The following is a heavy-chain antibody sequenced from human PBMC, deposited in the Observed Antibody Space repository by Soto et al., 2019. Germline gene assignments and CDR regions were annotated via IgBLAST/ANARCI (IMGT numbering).Heavy chain of an antibody. D-gene: IGHD2-2*01. CDR3: ARACSSNSCYDVFDY. Sequence: PSETLSLTCTFSCGSISSYYWSWIRQPAGKGLEWIGRIYTSGSTNYNPSLKSRVTMSVDTSKNQFSLKLSSVTAADTAVYYCARACSSNSCYDVFDYWGQGTLVTVSS. V-gene: IGHV4-4*07. CDR2: IYTSGST. J-gene: IGHJ4*02. CDR1: CGSISSYY.